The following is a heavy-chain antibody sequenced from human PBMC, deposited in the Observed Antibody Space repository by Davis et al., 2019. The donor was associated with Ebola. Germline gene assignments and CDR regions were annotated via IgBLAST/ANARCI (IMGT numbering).Heavy chain of an antibody. Sequence: PGGSLRLSCAASGFTFSSYGMHWVRQAPGRGLEWVAFVRSHGSDDHYADSVKGRFTISRDNSKNTLYLQMNSLRAEDTAVYYCARTIGQQLPLLYYYYGMDVWGKGTTVTVSS. CDR2: VRSHGSDD. CDR1: GFTFSSYG. V-gene: IGHV3-30*02. D-gene: IGHD6-13*01. CDR3: ARTIGQQLPLLYYYYGMDV. J-gene: IGHJ6*04.